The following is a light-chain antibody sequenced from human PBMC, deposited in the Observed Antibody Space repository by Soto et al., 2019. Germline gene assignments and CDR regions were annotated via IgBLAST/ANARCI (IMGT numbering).Light chain of an antibody. CDR1: AGSVSTSYY. Sequence: QTVVTQEPSLSVSPGGTVTLTCGLSAGSVSTSYYPSRYQQTPGQAPRTLIYNTNTRSSGVPDRFSGSILGNKAALTITGAQADDESAYYCALFMGSGISVFGGGTKVTVL. CDR2: NTN. CDR3: ALFMGSGISV. V-gene: IGLV8-61*01. J-gene: IGLJ3*02.